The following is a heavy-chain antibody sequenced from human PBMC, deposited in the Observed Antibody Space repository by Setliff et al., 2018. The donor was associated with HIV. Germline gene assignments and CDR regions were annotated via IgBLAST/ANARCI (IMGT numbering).Heavy chain of an antibody. V-gene: IGHV4-59*11. CDR3: ARGFPSGYLDY. J-gene: IGHJ4*02. CDR1: GGSISSHY. D-gene: IGHD6-19*01. CDR2: ISYSGSANYYSGTT. Sequence: PSETLSLTCTVSGGSISSHYWNWIRRSPGKGLEWIGYISYSGSANYYSGTTKYNPSLKSRVTISVDTSKNQFSLRLSPVTAADTAVYYCARGFPSGYLDYWGQGTLVTVSS.